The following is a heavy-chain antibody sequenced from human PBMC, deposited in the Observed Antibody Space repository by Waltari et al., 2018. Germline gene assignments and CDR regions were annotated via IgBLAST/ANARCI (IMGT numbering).Heavy chain of an antibody. CDR3: ARGYAHCNDGGCFSNWLDP. D-gene: IGHD2-15*01. CDR1: GYTFNNYA. V-gene: IGHV1-69*13. Sequence: QVHLVQSGAEVKKPGSSVKVSCTASGYTFNNYAITWVRQAHGQGLEWMGGIIPTFGKEKYAQKFPGRLTIAADESTSTAYMELRSLTSEDTATYYCARGYAHCNDGGCFSNWLDPWGQGTLVTVSS. J-gene: IGHJ5*02. CDR2: IIPTFGKE.